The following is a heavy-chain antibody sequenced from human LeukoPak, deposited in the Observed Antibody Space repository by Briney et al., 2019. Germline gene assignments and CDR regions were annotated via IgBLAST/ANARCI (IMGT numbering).Heavy chain of an antibody. CDR1: GFTVSSNY. D-gene: IGHD5-18*01. CDR3: ARASNYGYHYYFDY. CDR2: IYSGGST. Sequence: GGSLRLSCAASGFTVSSNYMSWVRQAPGKGLEWVSVIYSGGSTYYADSVKGRFTISRDNSNNTLYLQMNSLRAEDTAVYYCARASNYGYHYYFDYWGQGTLVTVSS. V-gene: IGHV3-53*01. J-gene: IGHJ4*02.